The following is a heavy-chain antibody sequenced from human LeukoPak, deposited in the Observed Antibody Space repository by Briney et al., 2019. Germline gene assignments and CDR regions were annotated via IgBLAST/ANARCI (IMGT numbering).Heavy chain of an antibody. V-gene: IGHV3-7*01. CDR1: GFTFSSYW. CDR2: IKQDGSEK. D-gene: IGHD3-10*01. J-gene: IGHJ4*02. Sequence: QPGGSLRLSCAASGFTFSSYWMIWVRQAPGKGLEWVANIKQDGSEKYYVDSVKGRFTISRDNAKNSLYLQMNSLRAEDTAVYYCARDFYGSGSWDFDYWGQGTLVTVSS. CDR3: ARDFYGSGSWDFDY.